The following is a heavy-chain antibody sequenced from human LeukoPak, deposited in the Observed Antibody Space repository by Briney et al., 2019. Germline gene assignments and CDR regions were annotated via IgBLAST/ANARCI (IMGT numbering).Heavy chain of an antibody. Sequence: GGSLRLSCATSGFTFSNAWMSWVRQAPGKGLEWVGRIKSESNGGSTDYAAPVKGRFTISRDDSKNTLSLQINSLITEDTGVYYCATGGLSSSWMAYFDYWGQGTLVTVSS. CDR1: GFTFSNAW. D-gene: IGHD6-13*01. V-gene: IGHV3-15*01. CDR2: IKSESNGGST. J-gene: IGHJ4*02. CDR3: ATGGLSSSWMAYFDY.